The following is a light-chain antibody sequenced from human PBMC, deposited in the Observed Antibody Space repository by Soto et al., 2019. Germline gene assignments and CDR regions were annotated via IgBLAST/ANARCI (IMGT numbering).Light chain of an antibody. V-gene: IGKV2-28*01. CDR3: MQTRQTPYT. J-gene: IGKJ2*01. Sequence: DIVMTQSPLALPVTSGEPASISCRSSQSLLHSNGYNSLDWYLQKPGQSPQLLNYLGSIRASGVTDRFSGSGSDRDFTLKISRVEAEDVGVYYCMQTRQTPYTFGQGTKL. CDR1: QSLLHSNGYNS. CDR2: LGS.